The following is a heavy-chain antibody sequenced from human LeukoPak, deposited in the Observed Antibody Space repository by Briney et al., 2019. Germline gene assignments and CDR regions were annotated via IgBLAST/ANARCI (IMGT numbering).Heavy chain of an antibody. V-gene: IGHV4-34*01. Sequence: KTSETLSLTCAVYGGSFSGYYWSWIRQPPGKGLEWIGEINHSGSTNYNPSPKSRVTISVDTSKNQFSLKLSSVTAADTAVYYCARGIVSDDSSGYPPNLLNWFDPWGQGTLVTVSS. D-gene: IGHD3-22*01. CDR3: ARGIVSDDSSGYPPNLLNWFDP. J-gene: IGHJ5*02. CDR1: GGSFSGYY. CDR2: INHSGST.